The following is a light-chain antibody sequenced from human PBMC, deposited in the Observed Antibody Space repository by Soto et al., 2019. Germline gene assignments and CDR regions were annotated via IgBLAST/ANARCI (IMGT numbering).Light chain of an antibody. CDR2: SNN. CDR1: SSNIGSNT. Sequence: QSVLTQPPSASGTPGQRVTISCSGSSSNIGSNTVNWYQQLPGTAPKLLIYSNNHRPSGVPYRFSGSKSGTSASLAISGLQSEGEADYYCAAWDDSLNGPVFGGGTKLTVL. J-gene: IGLJ2*01. CDR3: AAWDDSLNGPV. V-gene: IGLV1-44*01.